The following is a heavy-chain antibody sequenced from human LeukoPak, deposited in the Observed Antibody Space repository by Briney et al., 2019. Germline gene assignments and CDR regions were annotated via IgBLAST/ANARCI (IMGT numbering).Heavy chain of an antibody. CDR3: ASDVGTSGWYTFDY. Sequence: SQTLSLTCGISGDSVSSNNGAWNWISQSPSRGLEWLGRTYYRSKWYNDYAGSMKGRITISPDTSKNQFSLQLNSVTPEDTAVYYCASDVGTSGWYTFDYWGQGTLVTVSS. J-gene: IGHJ4*02. CDR2: TYYRSKWYN. V-gene: IGHV6-1*01. D-gene: IGHD6-19*01. CDR1: GDSVSSNNGA.